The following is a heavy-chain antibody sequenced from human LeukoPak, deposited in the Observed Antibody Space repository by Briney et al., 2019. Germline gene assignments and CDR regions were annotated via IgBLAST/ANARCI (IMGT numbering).Heavy chain of an antibody. CDR3: AKDTVWGAAAGSGGFDY. CDR2: ISYDGSNK. Sequence: PGGSLRLSCAASGFTFSSYGMHWVRQAPGKGLEWVAVISYDGSNKYYADSVKGRFTISRDNSKNTLYLQMNSLRAEDTAVYYCAKDTVWGAAAGSGGFDYWGQGTLVTVSS. D-gene: IGHD6-13*01. J-gene: IGHJ4*02. CDR1: GFTFSSYG. V-gene: IGHV3-30*18.